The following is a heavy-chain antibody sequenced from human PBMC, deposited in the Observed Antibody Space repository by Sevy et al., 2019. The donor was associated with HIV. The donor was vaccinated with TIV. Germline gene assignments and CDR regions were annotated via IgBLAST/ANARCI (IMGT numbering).Heavy chain of an antibody. J-gene: IGHJ4*02. V-gene: IGHV3-23*01. CDR1: GFTFSSYA. Sequence: GGSLRLSCAASGFTFSSYAMSWVRQAPGKGLEWVSAISGSGGSTYYADSVKGRFTISRDNSKNTLYLQMNSLRAEDTAVCYCAKSSYPIAAAGIFFDYWGQGTLVTVSS. CDR2: ISGSGGST. D-gene: IGHD6-13*01. CDR3: AKSSYPIAAAGIFFDY.